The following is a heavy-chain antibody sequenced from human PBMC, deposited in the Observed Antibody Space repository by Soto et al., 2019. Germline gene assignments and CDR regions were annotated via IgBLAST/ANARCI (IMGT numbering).Heavy chain of an antibody. Sequence: GGSLRLSCAASGFTFSSYGMHWVRQAPGKGLEWVAVISYDGSNKYYADSVKGRFTISRDNSKNTRYLQMNSLGAEDTAVYYCAKKGEYYGSGSYIDNWFDPWGQGTLVTVSS. V-gene: IGHV3-30*18. CDR3: AKKGEYYGSGSYIDNWFDP. CDR2: ISYDGSNK. J-gene: IGHJ5*02. CDR1: GFTFSSYG. D-gene: IGHD3-10*01.